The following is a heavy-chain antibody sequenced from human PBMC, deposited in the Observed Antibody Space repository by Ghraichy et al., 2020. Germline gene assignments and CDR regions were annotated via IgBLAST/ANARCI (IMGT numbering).Heavy chain of an antibody. CDR1: GFTFSSYS. CDR2: ISSNGSNK. J-gene: IGHJ6*02. Sequence: GGSLRLSCAASGFTFSSYSMNWVRQAPGKGLEWVSDISSNGSNKYYADSVKGRFTISRDNAKKSLYLQMNGLRAEDTAVYYCASENFYGSGGYGYYYVVDVWGPGTPVTVSS. D-gene: IGHD3-10*01. V-gene: IGHV3-48*04. CDR3: ASENFYGSGGYGYYYVVDV.